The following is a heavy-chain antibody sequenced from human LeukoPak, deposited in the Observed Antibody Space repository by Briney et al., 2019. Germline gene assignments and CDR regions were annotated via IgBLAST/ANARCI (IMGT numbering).Heavy chain of an antibody. CDR3: ARTRGSSSRWYYYYGMDI. CDR2: IYHSGST. CDR1: GGSISSGGYY. D-gene: IGHD6-13*01. V-gene: IGHV4-30-2*01. J-gene: IGHJ6*02. Sequence: SQTLSLTCTVSGGSISSGGYYWSWIRQPPGKGLEWIGYIYHSGSTYYNPSLKSRVTISVDRSKNQFSLKLSSVTAADTAVYYCARTRGSSSRWYYYYGMDIWGQGTTVTVSS.